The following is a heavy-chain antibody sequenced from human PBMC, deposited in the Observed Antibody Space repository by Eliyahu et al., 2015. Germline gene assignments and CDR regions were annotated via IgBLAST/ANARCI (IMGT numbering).Heavy chain of an antibody. V-gene: IGHV3-64D*06. CDR2: ISSNGGST. D-gene: IGHD3-22*01. Sequence: EVQLVESGGGLVQPGGVPXTXRXSVWXHLXXHAMHWVRQAPGKGLEYVSAISSNGGSTYYADSVKGRFTISRDNSKNTLYLQMSSLRAEDTAVYYCVKDWGDYYYDSSAPDYWGQGTLVTVSS. CDR1: XHLXXHA. J-gene: IGHJ4*02. CDR3: VKDWGDYYYDSSAPDY.